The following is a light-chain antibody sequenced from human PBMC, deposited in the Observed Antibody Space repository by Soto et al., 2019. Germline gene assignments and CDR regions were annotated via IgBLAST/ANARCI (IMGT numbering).Light chain of an antibody. J-gene: IGKJ1*01. CDR2: DAS. V-gene: IGKV1-17*01. CDR1: QGIRND. Sequence: DIPMTQSPSSLSASVGDRVTITCRASQGIRNDLAWYQQKPGRAPKRLIFDASSRHSGVPSRFSGSTSGTDFTLTIISLQPEDFATYFCLQHNSYPWTFGQGTKVDI. CDR3: LQHNSYPWT.